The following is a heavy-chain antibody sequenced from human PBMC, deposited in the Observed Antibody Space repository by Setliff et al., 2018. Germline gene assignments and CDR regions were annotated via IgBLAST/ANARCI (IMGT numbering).Heavy chain of an antibody. V-gene: IGHV1-18*01. CDR2: MNPDTGTA. CDR1: GYTFTYFG. CDR3: SRLVRYCTTTTCQRASGAEL. J-gene: IGHJ4*02. D-gene: IGHD2-8*01. Sequence: ASVKVSCKASGYTFTYFGVSWLRLAPGQGLEWMGWMNPDTGTADYAQKFQGRVTMTTDSSTSTAYMELRSLTSDDTAVYYCSRLVRYCTTTTCQRASGAELWGQGTLVTVSS.